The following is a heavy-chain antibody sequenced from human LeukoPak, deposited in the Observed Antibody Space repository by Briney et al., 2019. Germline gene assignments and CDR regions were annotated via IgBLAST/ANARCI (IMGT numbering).Heavy chain of an antibody. D-gene: IGHD2-21*02. CDR3: ASAYRGGDCYSGWFDP. J-gene: IGHJ5*02. V-gene: IGHV4-34*01. Sequence: SKTLSLTCAVYGGSFSGYYWSWIRQPPGKGLEWIGEINHSGSTNYNPSLKSRVTISVDTSKNQFSLKLSSVTAADTAVYYCASAYRGGDCYSGWFDPWGQGTLVTVSS. CDR2: INHSGST. CDR1: GGSFSGYY.